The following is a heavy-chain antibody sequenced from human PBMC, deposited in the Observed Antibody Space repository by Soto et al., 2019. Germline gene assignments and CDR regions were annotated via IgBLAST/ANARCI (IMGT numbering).Heavy chain of an antibody. J-gene: IGHJ2*01. D-gene: IGHD2-21*02. V-gene: IGHV1-69*01. CDR1: GGTLNNYA. Sequence: QVQLVQSGAEVKKPGSSVNVSCKASGGTLNNYAISWVRQAPRQGLEWMGGIIPIFGTTNYAQKFKGRVTITADESTNTAYMELSSLTSDDTAIYYCARRGESCGGDCYPHWFFDLWGRGTLVSVTS. CDR3: ARRGESCGGDCYPHWFFDL. CDR2: IIPIFGTT.